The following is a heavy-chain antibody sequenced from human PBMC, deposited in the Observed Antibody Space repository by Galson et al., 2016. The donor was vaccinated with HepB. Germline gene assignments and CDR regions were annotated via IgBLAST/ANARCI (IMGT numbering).Heavy chain of an antibody. V-gene: IGHV3-74*01. J-gene: IGHJ4*02. D-gene: IGHD3-3*01. CDR2: INSDGSSI. CDR1: GLTFSNYW. CDR3: ASRDLWSGYYTDRRDY. Sequence: SLRLSCAASGLTFSNYWLQWVRQAPGKGLVWVSRINSDGSSIAYADSVKGRFTISRDNAKNTLYLQMNRLRAEDTAVYYCASRDLWSGYYTDRRDYWGQGTLVTVSS.